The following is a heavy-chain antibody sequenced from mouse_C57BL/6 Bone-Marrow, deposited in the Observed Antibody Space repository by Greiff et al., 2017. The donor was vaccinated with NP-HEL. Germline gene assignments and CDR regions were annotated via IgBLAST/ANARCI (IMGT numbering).Heavy chain of an antibody. J-gene: IGHJ1*03. CDR3: ARDENDYVWDFDV. D-gene: IGHD2-4*01. CDR2: ISDGGSYT. CDR1: GFTFSSYA. V-gene: IGHV5-4*01. Sequence: EVKLVESGGGLVKPGGSLKLSCAASGFTFSSYAMSWVRQTPEKRLEWVATISDGGSYTYYPDNVKGRFTISRDNAKNNQYLQMSHLKSEDTAMYYCARDENDYVWDFDVWGTGTTVTVSS.